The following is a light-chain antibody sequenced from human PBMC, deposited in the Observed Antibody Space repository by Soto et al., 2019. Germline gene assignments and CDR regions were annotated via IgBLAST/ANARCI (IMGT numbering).Light chain of an antibody. CDR3: QQYNSYSYT. J-gene: IGKJ4*01. Sequence: VQVTQSVSTLSAKILPRCPITFRASQSISSWLDWYEQKPGKAPKLLIYDASSLESGVPSRFSGGGSGTEFTLTISSLQPDDFGTYYCQQYNSYSYTFGGGTKVDIK. CDR2: DAS. CDR1: QSISSW. V-gene: IGKV1-5*01.